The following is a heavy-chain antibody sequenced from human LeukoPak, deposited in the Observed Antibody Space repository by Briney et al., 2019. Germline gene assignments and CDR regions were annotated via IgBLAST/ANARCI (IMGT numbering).Heavy chain of an antibody. D-gene: IGHD4-23*01. J-gene: IGHJ4*02. V-gene: IGHV4-34*01. Sequence: PSETLSLTCAVYGGSFSGYYWSWIRQPPGKGLEWIGIIYYSGSTYYNPSLKSRVTISVDTSKNQFSLKLSSVTAADTAVYYCARTGFYGGPDYWGQGTLVTVSS. CDR3: ARTGFYGGPDY. CDR2: IYYSGST. CDR1: GGSFSGYY.